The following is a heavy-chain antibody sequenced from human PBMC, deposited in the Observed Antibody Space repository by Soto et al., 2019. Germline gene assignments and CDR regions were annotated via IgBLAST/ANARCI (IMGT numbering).Heavy chain of an antibody. V-gene: IGHV3-23*01. CDR1: GFVFSSYV. D-gene: IGHD3-9*01. J-gene: IGHJ4*02. CDR2: VISSGVST. CDR3: AKKFRYFDWPYEEVIDY. Sequence: PGGSLRLSCAASGFVFSSYVMTWVRQAPGKGLEWVSSVISSGVSTYYADSVKGRFTISRDNSKNTLYLQMNNLRAEDTALYYCAKKFRYFDWPYEEVIDYWGQGTLVTVSS.